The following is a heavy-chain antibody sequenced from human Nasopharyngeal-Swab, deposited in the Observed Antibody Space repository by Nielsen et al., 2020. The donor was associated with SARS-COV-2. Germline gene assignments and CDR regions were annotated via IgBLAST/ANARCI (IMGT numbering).Heavy chain of an antibody. J-gene: IGHJ4*02. V-gene: IGHV4-39*01. D-gene: IGHD6-19*01. CDR3: ATERAIAVAGTFGAKFDY. CDR2: IYYSGST. Sequence: WIRQPPGKGLEWVGCIYYSGSTYYNPSLKSRVTISEDTSKNQFSLKLSYVTAADTAVYYCATERAIAVAGTFGAKFDYWGQGTLVTVSS.